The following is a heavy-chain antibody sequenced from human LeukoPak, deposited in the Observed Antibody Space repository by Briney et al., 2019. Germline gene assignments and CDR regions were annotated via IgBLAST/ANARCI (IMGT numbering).Heavy chain of an antibody. D-gene: IGHD3-16*02. Sequence: SETLSLTCAVYGGSFSGYYWSWIRQPPGKGLEWIGEINHSGSTNYNPSLKSRVTISVDTSKNQFSLKLSSVTAADTAVYYCARKGVWGSYQFDYWGQGTLVTVSS. CDR2: INHSGST. J-gene: IGHJ4*02. CDR3: ARKGVWGSYQFDY. CDR1: GGSFSGYY. V-gene: IGHV4-34*01.